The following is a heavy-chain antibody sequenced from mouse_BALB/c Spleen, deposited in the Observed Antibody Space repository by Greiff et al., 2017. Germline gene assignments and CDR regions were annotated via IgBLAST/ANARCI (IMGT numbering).Heavy chain of an antibody. CDR2: ISTGGST. CDR1: GFTFSSSA. Sequence: EVKLLQSGGVLVKPGGSLKLSCAASGFTFSSSAMSWVRQTPEKRLEWVASISTGGSTYYPDSVKGRFTISRDNARNILYLQMSSLRSEDTAMYYCARGDGYDFDYWGQGTTLTVSS. J-gene: IGHJ2*01. V-gene: IGHV5-6-5*01. D-gene: IGHD2-2*01. CDR3: ARGDGYDFDY.